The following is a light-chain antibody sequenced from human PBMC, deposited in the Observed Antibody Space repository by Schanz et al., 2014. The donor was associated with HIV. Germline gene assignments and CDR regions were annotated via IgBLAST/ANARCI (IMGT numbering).Light chain of an antibody. CDR3: CSYAGSYTLV. Sequence: QFALTQPASVSGSPGQSITISCTGTSSDIGTFNYVSWYQQHPGKAPKLMIYDVSKRPSGVPDRFSGSKSGNTASLTISGLQAEDEADYYCCSYAGSYTLVFGGGTKLTVL. CDR2: DVS. J-gene: IGLJ2*01. CDR1: SSDIGTFNY. V-gene: IGLV2-11*01.